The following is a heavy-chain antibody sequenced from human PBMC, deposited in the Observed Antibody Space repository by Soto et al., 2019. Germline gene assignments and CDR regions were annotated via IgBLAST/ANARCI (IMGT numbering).Heavy chain of an antibody. CDR2: ISGSGGGT. V-gene: IGHV3-23*01. J-gene: IGHJ5*02. Sequence: EVQLLESGGGLVQPGGSLRLSCAASGFTFSSYAMSWVRQAPGKGLEWVSAISGSGGGTYYADSVKGRFTISRDNSKNTVYLEMNSLRAEDTAVYYCAADYGGNTFPLYNWFDPWGQGTLVTVSS. CDR3: AADYGGNTFPLYNWFDP. CDR1: GFTFSSYA. D-gene: IGHD4-17*01.